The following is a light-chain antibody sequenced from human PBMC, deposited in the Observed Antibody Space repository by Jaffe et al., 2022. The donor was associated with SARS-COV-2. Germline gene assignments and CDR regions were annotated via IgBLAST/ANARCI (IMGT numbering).Light chain of an antibody. CDR3: AAWDDSLNGWV. CDR2: SNN. J-gene: IGLJ3*02. Sequence: QSVLTQPPSASGTPGQRVTISCSGSSSNIGSNTVNWYQQFPGTAPKLLIYSNNQRPSGVPDRFSGSKSGTSASLGISGLQSEDEADYYCAAWDDSLNGWVFGGGTKLTVL. V-gene: IGLV1-44*01. CDR1: SSNIGSNT.